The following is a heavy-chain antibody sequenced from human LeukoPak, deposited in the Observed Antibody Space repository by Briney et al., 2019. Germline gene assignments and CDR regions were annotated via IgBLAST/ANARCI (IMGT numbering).Heavy chain of an antibody. J-gene: IGHJ5*02. V-gene: IGHV3-7*01. CDR1: GFTFSSYW. CDR3: ARQGYCSGGSCYRRKYWFDP. CDR2: IKQDGSEK. D-gene: IGHD2-15*01. Sequence: PGGSLRLSCAASGFTFSSYWMSWVRQAPGKGLEWVANIKQDGSEKYYVDSVKGRSTISRDNDKKSLYLQMNSLRAEDTAVYYCARQGYCSGGSCYRRKYWFDPWGQGTLVTVSS.